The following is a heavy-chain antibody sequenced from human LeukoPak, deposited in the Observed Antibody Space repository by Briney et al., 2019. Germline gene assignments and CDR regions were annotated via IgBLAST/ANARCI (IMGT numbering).Heavy chain of an antibody. V-gene: IGHV1-18*01. D-gene: IGHD3-22*01. CDR3: ASEVGVYYDSSGYWNFDY. CDR2: ISPYNGNT. J-gene: IGHJ4*02. Sequence: ASVKVSCKASGYTFTSYGISLVRQAPGQGIEWMGWISPYNGNTNYAQKLQGRVTMTTDTSTSTAYMELRSLRSDDTAVYYCASEVGVYYDSSGYWNFDYWGQGTLVTVSS. CDR1: GYTFTSYG.